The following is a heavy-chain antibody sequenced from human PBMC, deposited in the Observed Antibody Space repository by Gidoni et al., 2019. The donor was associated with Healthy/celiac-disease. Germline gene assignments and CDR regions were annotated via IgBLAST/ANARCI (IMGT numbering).Heavy chain of an antibody. CDR3: ARDYSPADYGFWSGHWYFDL. CDR2: INSDGSST. Sequence: YWMHWVRQAPGKGLVWVSRINSDGSSTSYADSVKGRFTIARDNAKNTLYLQMNSLRAEDTAVYYCARDYSPADYGFWSGHWYFDLWGRGTLVTVSS. D-gene: IGHD3-3*01. J-gene: IGHJ2*01. CDR1: YW. V-gene: IGHV3-74*01.